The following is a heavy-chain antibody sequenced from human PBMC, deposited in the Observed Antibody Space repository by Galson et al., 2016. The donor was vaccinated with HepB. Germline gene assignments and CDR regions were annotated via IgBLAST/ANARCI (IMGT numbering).Heavy chain of an antibody. D-gene: IGHD3-10*01. V-gene: IGHV3-33*01. CDR1: GFTFSDFG. J-gene: IGHJ4*02. CDR2: IWYDGSNK. Sequence: SLRLSCAASGFTFSDFGMHWVRQAPGKGLEWVALIWYDGSNKHYADSVKGRFTISRDNSKNTLYLQMNSLRAEDTAVYYCAGGYYGSGSYYAYWGQGTLVTVSS. CDR3: AGGYYGSGSYYAY.